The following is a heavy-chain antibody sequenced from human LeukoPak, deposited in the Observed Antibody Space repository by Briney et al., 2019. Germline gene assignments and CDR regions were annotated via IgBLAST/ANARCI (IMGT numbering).Heavy chain of an antibody. D-gene: IGHD6-13*01. Sequence: KPSETLSLTCTVSGGSISSYYWSWIRQPPGKGLEWIGYIYYSGSTNYNPSLKSRVTISVDTSKNQFSLKLSSVTAADTAVYYCARDGAAAGNDAFDIWGQGTMVTVSS. CDR3: ARDGAAAGNDAFDI. J-gene: IGHJ3*02. CDR2: IYYSGST. CDR1: GGSISSYY. V-gene: IGHV4-59*01.